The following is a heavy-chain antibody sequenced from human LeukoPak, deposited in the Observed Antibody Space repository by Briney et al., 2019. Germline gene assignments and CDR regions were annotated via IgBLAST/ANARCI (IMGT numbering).Heavy chain of an antibody. CDR2: IKQDGNEK. V-gene: IGHV3-7*01. CDR3: AGCIIKKCDDALDI. D-gene: IGHD2-8*01. CDR1: GSSMSSDW. Sequence: AGSLSLSCGVSGSSMSSDWRSWVRQAPGKGLEWVANIKQDGNEKYYVDSVRGRFTISRDNAKNSLFLQMKSLRAEDTSVYHWAGCIIKKCDDALDIWGHGTMVIVSS. J-gene: IGHJ3*02.